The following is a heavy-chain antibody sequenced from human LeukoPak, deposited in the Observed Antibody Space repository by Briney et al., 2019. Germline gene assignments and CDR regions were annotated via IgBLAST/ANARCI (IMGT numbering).Heavy chain of an antibody. Sequence: ETLSLTCAVSGGSISSSNWWSWVRQPPGKGLEWVSAISGSGGSTYYADSVKGRFTISRDNSKNTLYLQMNSLRAEDTAVYYCANDKGGYYAWAIDIWGQGTMVTVSS. CDR3: ANDKGGYYAWAIDI. CDR2: ISGSGGST. D-gene: IGHD2/OR15-2a*01. V-gene: IGHV3-23*01. CDR1: GGSISSSN. J-gene: IGHJ3*02.